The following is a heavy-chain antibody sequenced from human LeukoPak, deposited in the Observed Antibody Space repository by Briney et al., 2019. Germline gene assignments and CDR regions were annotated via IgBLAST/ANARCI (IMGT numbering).Heavy chain of an antibody. V-gene: IGHV1-2*02. J-gene: IGHJ5*02. CDR2: INPNSGGT. Sequence: GASVKVSCKASGYTFTGYYMHWVRQAPGQGLEWMGWINPNSGGTNYAQKFQGRVTMTRDTSISTAYMELSRLRSDDTAVYYCARQYDFSYYWFDPWGQGTLVTVSS. D-gene: IGHD3-3*01. CDR1: GYTFTGYY. CDR3: ARQYDFSYYWFDP.